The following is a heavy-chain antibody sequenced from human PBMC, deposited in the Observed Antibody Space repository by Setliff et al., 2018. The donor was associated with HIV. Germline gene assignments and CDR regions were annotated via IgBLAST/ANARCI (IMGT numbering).Heavy chain of an antibody. CDR2: IYTSRGI. Sequence: KTSETLSLTCTVSGGSISGYHWNWLRQTPGKGLEWIGYIYTSRGINYNHSLRTRVIISVDTSNQFSLKLSSVTAADAAVYYCARSPSYRSSWEYYFDYWGQGILVTVS. CDR3: ARSPSYRSSWEYYFDY. D-gene: IGHD6-13*01. V-gene: IGHV4-4*09. J-gene: IGHJ4*02. CDR1: GGSISGYH.